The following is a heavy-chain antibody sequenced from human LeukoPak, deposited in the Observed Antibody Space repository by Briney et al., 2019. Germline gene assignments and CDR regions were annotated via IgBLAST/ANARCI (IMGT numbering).Heavy chain of an antibody. J-gene: IGHJ5*02. V-gene: IGHV4-34*01. CDR3: ASLGGQLPSYNWFDP. D-gene: IGHD2-2*01. CDR1: GGSFSGYC. Sequence: KSSETLSLTCAVYGGSFSGYCWSWIRQPPGKGLEWIGEINHSGSTNYNPSLKSRVTISVDTSENQFSLKLSSVTAADTAVYYCASLGGQLPSYNWFDPWGQGTLVTVSS. CDR2: INHSGST.